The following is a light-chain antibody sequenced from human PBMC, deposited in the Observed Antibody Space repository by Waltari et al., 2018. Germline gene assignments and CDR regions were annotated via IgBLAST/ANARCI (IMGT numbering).Light chain of an antibody. V-gene: IGKV1D-8*01. Sequence: VIWMTQSPSLVSASKGDRVTISCRVSQGISNYLAWFQQKPGKSPALLVYDASTLQSGVPSRFSATGTGTDFTLTISSLQAEDFATYYCQQYYSFPQTFGQGTKVEIK. CDR3: QQYYSFPQT. CDR1: QGISNY. CDR2: DAS. J-gene: IGKJ1*01.